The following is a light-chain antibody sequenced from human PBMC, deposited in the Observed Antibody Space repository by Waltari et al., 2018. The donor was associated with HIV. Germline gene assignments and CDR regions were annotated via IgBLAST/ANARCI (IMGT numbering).Light chain of an antibody. V-gene: IGKV1-39*01. J-gene: IGKJ3*01. CDR2: SAY. CDR1: QAISTY. CDR3: QQSYDSPFN. Sequence: DIQMTQFPSALSASLGDSVVITCRASQAISTYLNWYQQKPGNAPVLLVYSAYKLQSGAPSRFRGAGSGRDFSLSITGLQTEDFARYFCQQSYDSPFNFGPGT.